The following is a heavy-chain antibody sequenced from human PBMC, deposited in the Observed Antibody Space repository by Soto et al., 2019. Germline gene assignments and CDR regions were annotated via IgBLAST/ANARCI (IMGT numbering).Heavy chain of an antibody. CDR2: SYYSGTT. Sequence: PSETLSLTCTVSCASISVHSYYWTWIRQPPGKGLEWIGSSYYSGTTYFNPSLKSRATISVDTSKNQFSLRLTSVTAADTAIYYCTRRYNWNDNYSDPWGPGALVTVSS. J-gene: IGHJ5*02. CDR1: CASISVHSYY. V-gene: IGHV4-39*01. D-gene: IGHD1-20*01. CDR3: TRRYNWNDNYSDP.